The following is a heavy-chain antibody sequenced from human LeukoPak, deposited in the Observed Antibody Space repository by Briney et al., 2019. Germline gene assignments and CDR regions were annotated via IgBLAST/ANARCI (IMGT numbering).Heavy chain of an antibody. V-gene: IGHV1-2*06. J-gene: IGHJ4*02. CDR2: INPNSGGT. CDR1: GYTFTGYY. CDR3: ARAEISKAFGVVIIADY. Sequence: GASVKVSCKASGYTFTGYYMHWVRQAPGQGLEWMGRINPNSGGTNYAQKFQGRVTMTRDTSISTAYMELSRLRSDDTAVYYCARAEISKAFGVVIIADYWGQGTLVTVSS. D-gene: IGHD3-3*01.